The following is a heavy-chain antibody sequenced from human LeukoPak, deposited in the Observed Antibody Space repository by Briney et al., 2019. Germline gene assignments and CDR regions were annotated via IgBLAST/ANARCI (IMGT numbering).Heavy chain of an antibody. J-gene: IGHJ5*02. V-gene: IGHV1-8*01. CDR1: GYTFTSYD. D-gene: IGHD3-3*01. CDR2: RNPNSGNT. CDR3: ARVGYDFWSGYSNWFGP. Sequence: GASVKVSCKASGYTFTSYDINWVRQATGQGLEWKGWRNPNSGNTGYAQKIQGRVTMTRNTSISTAYMELSSLRSEDTAVYYCARVGYDFWSGYSNWFGPWGQGTLVTVSS.